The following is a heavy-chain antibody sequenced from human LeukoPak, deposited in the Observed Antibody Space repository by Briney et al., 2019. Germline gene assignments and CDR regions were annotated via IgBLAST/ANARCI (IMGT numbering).Heavy chain of an antibody. Sequence: SETLSLTCTVSGGSISSYYWSWIRQPPGKELEWIGYVSYSGSTNYNPSLKSRVTISVDTSKSQFSLKLSSVTAADTAVYYCARRYSSGNFDYWGQGTLVTVSS. V-gene: IGHV4-59*08. CDR3: ARRYSSGNFDY. D-gene: IGHD3-22*01. CDR1: GGSISSYY. J-gene: IGHJ4*02. CDR2: VSYSGST.